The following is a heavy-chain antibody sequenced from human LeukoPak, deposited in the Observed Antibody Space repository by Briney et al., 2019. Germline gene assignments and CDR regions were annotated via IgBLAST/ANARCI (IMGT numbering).Heavy chain of an antibody. V-gene: IGHV4-39*01. J-gene: IGHJ4*02. CDR2: IYYSGST. CDR3: ARHTGSGWHFDY. CDR1: GGSISSSSYY. D-gene: IGHD6-19*01. Sequence: PSETLSLTCTVSGGSISSSSYYWGWIRQPPGKGLECIGSIYYSGSTYYNPSLKSRVTISVDTSKNHFSLKLSSVTAADTAVYYCARHTGSGWHFDYWGQGTLATVSS.